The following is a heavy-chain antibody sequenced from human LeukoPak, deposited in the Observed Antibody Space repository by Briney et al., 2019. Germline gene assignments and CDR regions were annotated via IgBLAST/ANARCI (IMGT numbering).Heavy chain of an antibody. J-gene: IGHJ4*02. V-gene: IGHV4-61*08. CDR2: FYYSGST. CDR1: GGSISSGDYY. Sequence: SETLSLTCTVSGGSISSGDYYWSWIRQPPGKGLDWIGYFYYSGSTTYNPSLNSRVAMSADTSKNQFSLKLRSVTAADTAVYYCARGYYDSSGYYLFDYWGQGTLVTVSS. CDR3: ARGYYDSSGYYLFDY. D-gene: IGHD3-22*01.